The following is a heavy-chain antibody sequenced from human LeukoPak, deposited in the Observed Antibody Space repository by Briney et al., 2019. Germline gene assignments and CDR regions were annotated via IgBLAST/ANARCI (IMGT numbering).Heavy chain of an antibody. CDR2: IKQDGSEK. Sequence: GSLRLSCAASGFTFSSYWMSWVRQAPGTGLEWVANIKQDGSEKYYVDSVKGRFTISRDNSKNTLYLQMNSLRAEDTAVYFCAKGDKMLTWRRTYNRLDPWGQGTLVTVSS. CDR3: AKGDKMLTWRRTYNRLDP. V-gene: IGHV3-7*01. D-gene: IGHD3-16*01. J-gene: IGHJ5*02. CDR1: GFTFSSYW.